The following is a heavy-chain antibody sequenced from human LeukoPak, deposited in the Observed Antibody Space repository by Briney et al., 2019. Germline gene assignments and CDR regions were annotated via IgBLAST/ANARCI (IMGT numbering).Heavy chain of an antibody. V-gene: IGHV4-38-2*02. D-gene: IGHD3-10*01. CDR3: ARGGYYGSGNDFRFDP. J-gene: IGHJ5*02. Sequence: SETLSLTCTVSGYSISSGYYWGWIRQPPGKGLEWIGSIYHSGSTYYKPSLKSRVTISVDTSKNQFSLKLNSVTAADTAVYYCARGGYYGSGNDFRFDPWGQGTLVTVSS. CDR2: IYHSGST. CDR1: GYSISSGYY.